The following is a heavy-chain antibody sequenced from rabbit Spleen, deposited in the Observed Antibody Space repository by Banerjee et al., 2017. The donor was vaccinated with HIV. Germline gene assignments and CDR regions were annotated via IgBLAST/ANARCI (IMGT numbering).Heavy chain of an antibody. CDR2: IYGGSSGST. V-gene: IGHV1S40*01. D-gene: IGHD6-1*01. CDR1: GFSFSSNYY. CDR3: ARAPSIGYGYLGL. J-gene: IGHJ4*01. Sequence: QSLEESGGGLVQPEGSLTLTCTASGFSFSSNYYMCWVRQAPGKGLEWIACIYGGSSGSTYYASWAKGRFTISKTSSTTVTLQMTSMTAADTATYFCARAPSIGYGYLGLWGQGTLVTVS.